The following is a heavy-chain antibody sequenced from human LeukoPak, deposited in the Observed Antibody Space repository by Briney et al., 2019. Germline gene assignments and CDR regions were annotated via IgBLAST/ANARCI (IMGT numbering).Heavy chain of an antibody. CDR1: GFTFSSYG. J-gene: IGHJ4*02. Sequence: PGRSLRLSCAASGFTFSSYGMHWVRQAPGKGLEWVAVISYDGSNKYYADSVKGRFTISRDNSKNTLYLQMNSLRAEDTAVYYCAKGDRSYPFDYWGQGTLVTVSS. CDR3: AKGDRSYPFDY. V-gene: IGHV3-30*18. D-gene: IGHD1-26*01. CDR2: ISYDGSNK.